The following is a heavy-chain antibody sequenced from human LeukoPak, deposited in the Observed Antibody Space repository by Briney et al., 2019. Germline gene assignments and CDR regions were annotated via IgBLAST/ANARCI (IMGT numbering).Heavy chain of an antibody. V-gene: IGHV4-61*01. J-gene: IGHJ1*01. CDR1: GGSVSSGTYY. Sequence: SETLSPTCTVSGGSVSSGTYYWSWIRQPPGKGLEWIGYIYYSGSTYYNPSLKSRVTISVDTSKNQFSLKLSSVTAADTAVYYCASYIRWQEYFQHWGQGTLVTVSS. D-gene: IGHD4-23*01. CDR2: IYYSGST. CDR3: ASYIRWQEYFQH.